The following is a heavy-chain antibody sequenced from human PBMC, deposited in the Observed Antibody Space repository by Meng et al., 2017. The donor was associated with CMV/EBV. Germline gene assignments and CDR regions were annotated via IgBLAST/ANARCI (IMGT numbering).Heavy chain of an antibody. CDR3: ARAIVPAVSWFDP. D-gene: IGHD2-2*01. CDR2: IDPSDSYT. V-gene: IGHV5-10-1*01. J-gene: IGHJ5*02. CDR1: GYSFTSYW. Sequence: KGSGYSFTSYWISWVRPMPGKGLEWMGRIDPSDSYTNYSPSFQGHVTISTDKSISTAYLQWSSLKASDTAMYYCARAIVPAVSWFDPWGQGTLVTVSS.